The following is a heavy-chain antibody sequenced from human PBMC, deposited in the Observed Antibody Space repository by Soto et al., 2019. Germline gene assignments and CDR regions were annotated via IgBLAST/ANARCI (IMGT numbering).Heavy chain of an antibody. D-gene: IGHD3-16*01. J-gene: IGHJ4*02. Sequence: EEQLVESGGDLVQPGGSLRLSCAASGFTVSNNYMSWFRQAPGKGLEWVSLIYSGVSTYYEDSVKGRFTISRDSSKNTLYLQMNSLRAEDTAMYYCAAYSHKGYWGQGTLVPVSS. CDR2: IYSGVST. CDR3: AAYSHKGY. CDR1: GFTVSNNY. V-gene: IGHV3-66*01.